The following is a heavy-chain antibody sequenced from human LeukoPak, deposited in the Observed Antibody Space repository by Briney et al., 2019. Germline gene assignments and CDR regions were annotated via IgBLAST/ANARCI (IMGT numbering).Heavy chain of an antibody. V-gene: IGHV4-34*01. D-gene: IGHD3-10*01. CDR3: ARHPSRYGSGRSNWFDP. Sequence: SETLSLTCAVYGGSFSGYYWSWIRRPPGKGLEWIGEINHSGSTNYNPSLKSRVTISVDTSKNQFSLKLSSVTAADTAVYYCARHPSRYGSGRSNWFDPWGQGTLVTVSS. CDR1: GGSFSGYY. CDR2: INHSGST. J-gene: IGHJ5*02.